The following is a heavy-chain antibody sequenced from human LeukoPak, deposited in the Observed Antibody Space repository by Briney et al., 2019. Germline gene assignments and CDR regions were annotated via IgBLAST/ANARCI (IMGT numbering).Heavy chain of an antibody. V-gene: IGHV5-51*01. J-gene: IGHJ3*02. CDR1: ADSFTGYW. Sequence: GESLKISCKGSADSFTGYWIGWVRQMPGKGPEWMGIIFPSDSDTRYSPSFQGQVTISADKSIDTAYLQWSSLKASDTAIYYCARQTKTRQLVGAFDIWGQGTTVIVSS. CDR2: IFPSDSDT. D-gene: IGHD2-21*01. CDR3: ARQTKTRQLVGAFDI.